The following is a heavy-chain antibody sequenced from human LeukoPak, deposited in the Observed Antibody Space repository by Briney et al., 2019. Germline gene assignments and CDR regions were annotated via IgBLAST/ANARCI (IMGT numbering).Heavy chain of an antibody. CDR2: IKQDGSEK. V-gene: IGHV3-7*03. CDR3: ARARTRGCSGYGEGY. CDR1: GFTFSSYW. J-gene: IGHJ4*02. D-gene: IGHD5-12*01. Sequence: GGSLRLSCAASGFTFSSYWMSWVRQAPGKGLEWVANIKQDGSEKYYVDSVKGRFTISRDNAKNSLYLQMNSLRAEDTAVYYCARARTRGCSGYGEGYWGQGTLVTVSS.